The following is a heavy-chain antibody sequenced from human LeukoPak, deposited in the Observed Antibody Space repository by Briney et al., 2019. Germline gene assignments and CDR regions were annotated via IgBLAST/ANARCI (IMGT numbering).Heavy chain of an antibody. Sequence: SETLSLTCTVSGGSIRSYYWSWIRQPPGKGLEWIGYIYYSGSTNYNPSLKSRVTISVDTSKNQFSLKLSSVTAADTAVYYCATVDTNLFGEFPLDYWGQGTLVTVSS. J-gene: IGHJ4*02. D-gene: IGHD3-10*01. CDR3: ATVDTNLFGEFPLDY. V-gene: IGHV4-59*01. CDR1: GGSIRSYY. CDR2: IYYSGST.